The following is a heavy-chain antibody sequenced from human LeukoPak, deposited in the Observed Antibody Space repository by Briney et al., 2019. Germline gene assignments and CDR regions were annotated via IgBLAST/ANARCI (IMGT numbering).Heavy chain of an antibody. CDR3: ARDVYYDSRGGGY. V-gene: IGHV1-69*13. CDR1: GGTFSSYA. Sequence: SVKVSCKASGGTFSSYAISWVRQAPGQGLEWMGGIIPIFGTANYAQKFQGRVTITADESTSTAYMELSSLRSDDTAVYYCARDVYYDSRGGGYWGQGTLVTVSS. D-gene: IGHD3-22*01. J-gene: IGHJ4*02. CDR2: IIPIFGTA.